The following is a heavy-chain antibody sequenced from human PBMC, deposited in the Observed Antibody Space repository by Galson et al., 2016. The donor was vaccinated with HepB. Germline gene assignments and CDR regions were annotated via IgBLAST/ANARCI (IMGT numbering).Heavy chain of an antibody. V-gene: IGHV3-53*01. D-gene: IGHD5-24*01. Sequence: SLRLSCAASGFRFTSYGMNWVRQAPGKGLEWVSIIYTGGSTYYADSVKGRFTISRDNSKNTLYLQMTGLRAEGPAVYYCARGMGHWSFVYWGQGTLVTVSS. CDR1: GFRFTSYG. CDR2: IYTGGST. CDR3: ARGMGHWSFVY. J-gene: IGHJ4*02.